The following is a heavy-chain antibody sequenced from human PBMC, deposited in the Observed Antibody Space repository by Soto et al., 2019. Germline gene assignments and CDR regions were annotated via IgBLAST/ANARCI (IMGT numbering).Heavy chain of an antibody. V-gene: IGHV3-33*01. CDR1: GFTFSSYG. Sequence: GGSLRLSCAASGFTFSSYGMHWVRQAPGKGLEWVAVIWYDGSNKYYADSVKGRFTISRDNSKNTLYLQMNSLRAEDTAVYYCARKISDTAMVTGVYYGMDVWGQGTTVTVSS. CDR3: ARKISDTAMVTGVYYGMDV. J-gene: IGHJ6*02. D-gene: IGHD5-18*01. CDR2: IWYDGSNK.